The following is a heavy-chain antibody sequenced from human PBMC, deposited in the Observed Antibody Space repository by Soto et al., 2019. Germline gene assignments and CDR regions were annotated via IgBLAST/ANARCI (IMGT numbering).Heavy chain of an antibody. J-gene: IGHJ4*02. CDR1: GGSISSGGYD. D-gene: IGHD5-18*01. V-gene: IGHV4-31*03. CDR3: AREPLRGYSSGTYYLDV. CDR2: ISYSGST. Sequence: SETLSLTCTVSGGSISSGGYDWNWIRQHPGRGLEWIGYISYSGSTNHTPSLKSRVTISVDTSKNQFSLKLSSVTAADTAVYYCAREPLRGYSSGTYYLDVWGQGTMVTVSS.